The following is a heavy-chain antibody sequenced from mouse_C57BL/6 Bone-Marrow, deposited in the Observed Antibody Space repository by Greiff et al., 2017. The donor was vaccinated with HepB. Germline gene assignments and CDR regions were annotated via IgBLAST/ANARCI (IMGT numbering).Heavy chain of an antibody. D-gene: IGHD2-5*01. CDR1: GFTFSDYY. CDR2: ISNGGGST. V-gene: IGHV5-12*01. CDR3: ARPSYYSNYWFAY. Sequence: DVKLVESGGGLVQPGGSLKLSCAASGFTFSDYYMYWVRQTPEKRLEWVAYISNGGGSTYYPDTVKGRFSISRDNAKNTLYLQMSRLKSEDTAMYYCARPSYYSNYWFAYWGQGTLVTVSA. J-gene: IGHJ3*01.